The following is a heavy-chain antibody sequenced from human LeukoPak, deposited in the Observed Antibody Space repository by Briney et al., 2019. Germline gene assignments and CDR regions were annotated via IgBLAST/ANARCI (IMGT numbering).Heavy chain of an antibody. Sequence: AASVKASSKASGGTFSSYAISWVRQAPGQGLEWMGRIIPILGIANYAQKFQGRVTITADKSTSTAYMELSSLRSEDTAVYYCARDRTVAGHDAVDIWGDGTMGTVSS. CDR1: GGTFSSYA. J-gene: IGHJ3*02. D-gene: IGHD6-19*01. CDR2: IIPILGIA. V-gene: IGHV1-69*04. CDR3: ARDRTVAGHDAVDI.